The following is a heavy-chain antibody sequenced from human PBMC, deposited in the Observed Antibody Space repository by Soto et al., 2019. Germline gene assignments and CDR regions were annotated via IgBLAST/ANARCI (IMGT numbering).Heavy chain of an antibody. D-gene: IGHD2-21*01. CDR3: AHLVSDPLSFAY. CDR2: TYWDDDS. J-gene: IGHJ1*01. CDR1: GFSFNTRGVG. Sequence: QISLKESGPTLVKPTQTLALNCTFSGFSFNTRGVGVAWIRQPPGKPLEWLAVTYWDDDSRYRPSLTDRLTITKDISTNQVVLTTTNMDPEDTGTYYCAHLVSDPLSFAYWGQGALVTVSS. V-gene: IGHV2-5*02.